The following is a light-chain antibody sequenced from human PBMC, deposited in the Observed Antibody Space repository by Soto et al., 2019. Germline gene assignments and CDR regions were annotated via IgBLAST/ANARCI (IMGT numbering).Light chain of an antibody. J-gene: IGKJ5*01. Sequence: VLAQFLVTLSLSTGARATLSCRASQSMRSNVAWYQQKPGQAPRLLIYDAYNRATGIPPRFSGSGSGTHFTFTISSLQTEDTGIYYCQQHHMLPITFGRGTRLEIK. CDR1: QSMRSN. CDR3: QQHHMLPIT. V-gene: IGKV3-11*01. CDR2: DAY.